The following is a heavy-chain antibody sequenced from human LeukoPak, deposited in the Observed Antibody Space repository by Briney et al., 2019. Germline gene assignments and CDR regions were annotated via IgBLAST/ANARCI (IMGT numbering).Heavy chain of an antibody. Sequence: GGSLRLSCAASGFTFSSYAMSWVRQAPGKGLEWVSAISGSGGSTYHADSVKGRFTISRDNAKNSLYLQMNSLRAEDTAVYYCARDQYRGGATPDYWGQGTLVTVSS. J-gene: IGHJ4*02. V-gene: IGHV3-23*01. CDR2: ISGSGGST. D-gene: IGHD1-26*01. CDR3: ARDQYRGGATPDY. CDR1: GFTFSSYA.